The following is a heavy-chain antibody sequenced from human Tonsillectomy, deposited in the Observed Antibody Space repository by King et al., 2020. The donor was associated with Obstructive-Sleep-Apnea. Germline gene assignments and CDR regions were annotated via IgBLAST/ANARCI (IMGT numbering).Heavy chain of an antibody. CDR3: ARDQDGSGSYYIGAGY. Sequence: VQLVESGGGVVQPGRSLRLSCAASGFTFSSYAMHWVRQAPGKGLQWVAVISYDGSNKYYVDSMKGRFTISRDNSKNTLYLQMNSLRAEDTDVYYGARDQDGSGSYYIGAGYWGQGTLVTVSS. CDR1: GFTFSSYA. D-gene: IGHD3-10*01. J-gene: IGHJ4*02. V-gene: IGHV3-30*04. CDR2: ISYDGSNK.